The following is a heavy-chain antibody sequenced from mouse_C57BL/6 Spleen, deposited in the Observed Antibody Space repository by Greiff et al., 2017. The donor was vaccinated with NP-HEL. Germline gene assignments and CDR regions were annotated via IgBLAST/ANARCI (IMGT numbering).Heavy chain of an antibody. CDR1: GFSFTSYC. CDR3: AKEAGRRQAWFAY. V-gene: IGHV2-3*01. Sequence: VMLVEPGPGLVAPSQSLSITCTVSGFSFTSYCVSWVRQPPGKGLEWLGVIWGDGSTNHHSAPISRLTITKDNSKSQVFLELNRLRTDDTATYYGAKEAGRRQAWFAYWGQGTLVTVSA. J-gene: IGHJ3*01. CDR2: IWGDGST.